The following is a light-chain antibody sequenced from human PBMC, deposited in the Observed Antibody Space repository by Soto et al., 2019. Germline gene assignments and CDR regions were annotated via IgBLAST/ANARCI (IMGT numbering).Light chain of an antibody. Sequence: DIQMTQSPTSLSASVGDRVTITCRASQGIRNFVAWYQQKPGKAPKLLIYAASTLQSGVPSRFSGSGSGTVFTLTINSLQAEDVATYSCQKYSSVPVFGPGTKVEIK. J-gene: IGKJ3*01. V-gene: IGKV1-27*01. CDR2: AAS. CDR1: QGIRNF. CDR3: QKYSSVPV.